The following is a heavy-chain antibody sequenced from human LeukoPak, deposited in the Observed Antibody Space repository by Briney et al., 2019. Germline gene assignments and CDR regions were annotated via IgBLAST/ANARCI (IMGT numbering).Heavy chain of an antibody. CDR2: INHIGST. V-gene: IGHV4-34*01. Sequence: SETLSLTCAVYGGSFSGYYWGWIRLPPGKGLEWIGVINHIGSTNSNPALKSRVTTSVNTSKNQFSLRLTSVTAADTAVYYCARQTGSGLFILPGGQGTLVTVSS. J-gene: IGHJ4*02. CDR1: GGSFSGYY. CDR3: ARQTGSGLFILP. D-gene: IGHD3/OR15-3a*01.